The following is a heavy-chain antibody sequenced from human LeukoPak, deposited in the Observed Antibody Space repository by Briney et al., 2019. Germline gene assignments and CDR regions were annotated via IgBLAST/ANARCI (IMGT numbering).Heavy chain of an antibody. D-gene: IGHD2-15*01. CDR1: RFTFSNYG. CDR2: IWYDGSNK. J-gene: IGHJ4*02. V-gene: IGHV3-33*01. CDR3: ARDKAAAFDC. Sequence: PGRSLRLSCAASRFTFSNYGMHWVRQAPGKGLEWVAVIWYDGSNKYYADSVEGRFTVSRDNSKNTLYLQMNSLRAEDTAVYYCARDKAAAFDCWGQGTLVTVSS.